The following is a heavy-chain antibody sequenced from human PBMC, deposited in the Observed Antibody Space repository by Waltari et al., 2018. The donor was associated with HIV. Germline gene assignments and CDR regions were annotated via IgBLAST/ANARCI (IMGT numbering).Heavy chain of an antibody. CDR3: ARGFTRYSSGWYGY. CDR2: MNPNSGNT. D-gene: IGHD6-19*01. V-gene: IGHV1-8*02. Sequence: VQLVPSGAEVKKPGGSAQVFCMASGFTFTSYDINWVRQATGQGLEWMGWMNPNSGNTGYAQKFQGRVTMTRNTSISTAYMELSSLRSEDTAVYYCARGFTRYSSGWYGYWGQGTLVTVSS. CDR1: GFTFTSYD. J-gene: IGHJ4*02.